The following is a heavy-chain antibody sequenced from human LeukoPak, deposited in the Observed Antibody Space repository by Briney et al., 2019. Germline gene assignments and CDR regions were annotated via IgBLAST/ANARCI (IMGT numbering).Heavy chain of an antibody. D-gene: IGHD2-15*01. J-gene: IGHJ1*01. CDR1: GGSISSCY. CDR2: IYYSGST. V-gene: IGHV4-59*01. Sequence: SETLSLTCTVSGGSISSCYWSWIRQPPGKGLEWIGYIYYSGSTNYNPSLKSRVTISVDTSKNQFSLKLSSVTAADTAVYYCARADHCSGGSCYSWYFQHWGQGTLVTVSS. CDR3: ARADHCSGGSCYSWYFQH.